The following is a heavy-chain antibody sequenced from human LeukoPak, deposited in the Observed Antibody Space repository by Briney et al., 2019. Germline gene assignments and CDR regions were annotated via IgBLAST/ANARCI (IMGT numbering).Heavy chain of an antibody. CDR3: ARVFSAPGIPSYRRLWFDP. CDR2: MNPNSGNT. V-gene: IGHV1-8*01. Sequence: ASVKVSCKASGYTFTSYDINWVRQATGQGLEWMGWMNPNSGNTGYAQKFQGRVTMTRNTSISTAYMELSSLRSEDTAVYYCARVFSAPGIPSYRRLWFDPWGQGTLVTVSS. D-gene: IGHD1-14*01. CDR1: GYTFTSYD. J-gene: IGHJ5*02.